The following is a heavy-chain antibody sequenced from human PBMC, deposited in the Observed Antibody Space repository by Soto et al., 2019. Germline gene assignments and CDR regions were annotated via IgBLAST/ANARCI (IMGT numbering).Heavy chain of an antibody. V-gene: IGHV3-23*01. CDR3: AKGDTAMVNYYYYGMDV. Sequence: GGSLRLSCAASGFTFSSYAMSWVRQAPGKGLEWVSAISGSGGSTYYADSVKGRFTISRDNSKNTLYLQMNSLRAEDTAVYYCAKGDTAMVNYYYYGMDVWGQGTTVTVSS. CDR2: ISGSGGST. J-gene: IGHJ6*02. CDR1: GFTFSSYA. D-gene: IGHD5-18*01.